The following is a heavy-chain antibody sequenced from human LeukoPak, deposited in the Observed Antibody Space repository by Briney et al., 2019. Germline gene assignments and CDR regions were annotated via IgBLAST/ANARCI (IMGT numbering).Heavy chain of an antibody. V-gene: IGHV4-4*07. CDR3: ARGAGIPYYYDRSAPRGVDNWFDP. D-gene: IGHD3-22*01. CDR1: GGSISSYY. J-gene: IGHJ5*02. CDR2: IYTSGST. Sequence: PSETLSLTCTVSGGSISSYYWSWIRQPAGKGLEWIGRIYTSGSTNYNPSLKSRVTMSVDTSKNQFSLKLSSVTAADTAVYYCARGAGIPYYYDRSAPRGVDNWFDPWGQGTLVTVSS.